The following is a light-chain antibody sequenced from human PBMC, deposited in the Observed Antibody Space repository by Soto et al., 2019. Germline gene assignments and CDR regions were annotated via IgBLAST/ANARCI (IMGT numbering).Light chain of an antibody. J-gene: IGKJ1*01. CDR3: QQYYSTPWT. V-gene: IGKV4-1*01. CDR2: WAS. CDR1: QSVLSSSNHKNY. Sequence: DIVMTQSPDSLAVSLGERATINCKSSQSVLSSSNHKNYLAWYQQKPGQPPKLLIYWASTRESGVPDRFSGSGSATDVTLTSSSLQAEYVAVYYCQQYYSTPWTFGQGTNVEIK.